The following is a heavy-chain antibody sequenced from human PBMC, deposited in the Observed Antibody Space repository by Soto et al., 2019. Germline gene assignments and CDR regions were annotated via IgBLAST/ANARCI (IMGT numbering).Heavy chain of an antibody. CDR1: GGSFSGYY. D-gene: IGHD3-3*01. CDR3: AGDPVLRFLEWSRYYYYYYGMDV. CDR2: INHSGST. Sequence: SETLSLTCAVYGGSFSGYYWSWIRQPPGKGLEWIGEINHSGSTNYNPSLKSRVTISVDTSKNQFSLKLSSVTAADTAVYYCAGDPVLRFLEWSRYYYYYYGMDVWGQGTTVTVSS. J-gene: IGHJ6*02. V-gene: IGHV4-34*01.